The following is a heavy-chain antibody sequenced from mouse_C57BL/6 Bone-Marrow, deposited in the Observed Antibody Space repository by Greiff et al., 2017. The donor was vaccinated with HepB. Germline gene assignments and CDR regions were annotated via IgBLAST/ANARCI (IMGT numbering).Heavy chain of an antibody. D-gene: IGHD1-1*01. CDR3: TGDYYGSSPHYFDY. J-gene: IGHJ2*01. Sequence: EVQLQQSGTVLARPGASVKMSCKTSGYTFTSYWMHWVKQRPVQGLEWIGAIYPGNSDTSYNQKFKGKAKLTAVTSASTAYMELSSLTNEDSAVYYCTGDYYGSSPHYFDYWGQGTTLTVSS. V-gene: IGHV1-5*01. CDR1: GYTFTSYW. CDR2: IYPGNSDT.